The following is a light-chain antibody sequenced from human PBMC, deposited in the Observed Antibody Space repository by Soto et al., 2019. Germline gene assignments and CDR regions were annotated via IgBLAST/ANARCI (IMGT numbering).Light chain of an antibody. CDR1: QTISSW. Sequence: DIQMTQSPATLPGSLGDRVTITCRASQTISSWLAWYQQKPGKAPKLLIYKASTLKSGVPSRFSGSGSGTEFTLTISSLQPDDFETYYCQHYNSYSEAFGQGTKVDIK. V-gene: IGKV1-5*03. CDR3: QHYNSYSEA. J-gene: IGKJ1*01. CDR2: KAS.